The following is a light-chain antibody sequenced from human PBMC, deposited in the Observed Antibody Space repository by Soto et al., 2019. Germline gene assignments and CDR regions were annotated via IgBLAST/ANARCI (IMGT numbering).Light chain of an antibody. CDR1: QSISSN. Sequence: EIVMTQSPATLSVSPGERATLSCRASQSISSNLAWYQQKPGQAPRLLIYSASTRATGIPARLSGSGSGTEFTLTISSLQSEDFAVYYCQHYSYSPPAVFGPRTKADI. CDR2: SAS. CDR3: QHYSYSPPAV. J-gene: IGKJ3*01. V-gene: IGKV3D-15*01.